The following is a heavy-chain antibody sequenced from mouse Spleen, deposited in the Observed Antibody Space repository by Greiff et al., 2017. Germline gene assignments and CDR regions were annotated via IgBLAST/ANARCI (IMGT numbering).Heavy chain of an antibody. CDR1: GYTFTDYE. CDR2: IDPETGGT. D-gene: IGHD1-2*01. Sequence: QVQLKQSGAELVRPGASVTLSCKASGYTFTDYEMHWVKQTPVHGLEWIGAIDPETGGTAYNQKFKGKAILTADKSSSTAYMELRSLTSEDSAVYYCTRGGLLRPHFDYWGQGTTLTVSS. V-gene: IGHV1-15*01. J-gene: IGHJ2*01. CDR3: TRGGLLRPHFDY.